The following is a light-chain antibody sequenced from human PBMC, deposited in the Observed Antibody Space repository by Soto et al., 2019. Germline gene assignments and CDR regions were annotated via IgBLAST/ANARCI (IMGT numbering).Light chain of an antibody. CDR3: CSYAGVNTFYV. Sequence: QSVLTQPASVSGSPGLSITISCTGTSSDVGSYNLVSWYQQHPGKAPKLMIYGVSKRPSGVSDRFSGSKSGDTASLTISGLQAEDEADYYCCSYAGVNTFYVFGTGTKVTVL. CDR2: GVS. J-gene: IGLJ1*01. CDR1: SSDVGSYNL. V-gene: IGLV2-23*02.